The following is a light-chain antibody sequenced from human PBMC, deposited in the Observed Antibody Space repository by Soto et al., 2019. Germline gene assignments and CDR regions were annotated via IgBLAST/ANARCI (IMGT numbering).Light chain of an antibody. Sequence: EIVLTQSPVTLSLSPGERATLSCRASQTVSSSYLAWYQQKPGQAPRLLIYGASSRATGIPDRFSGSGSGTDFTLTISRLEPEDFAVYYCQQHGSSSPITFGQGTRLEIK. CDR2: GAS. V-gene: IGKV3-20*01. CDR1: QTVSSSY. J-gene: IGKJ5*01. CDR3: QQHGSSSPIT.